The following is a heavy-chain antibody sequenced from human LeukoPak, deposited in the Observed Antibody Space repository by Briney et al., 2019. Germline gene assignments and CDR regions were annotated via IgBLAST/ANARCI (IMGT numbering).Heavy chain of an antibody. V-gene: IGHV3-23*01. Sequence: GSLRLSCAVSGFTFSHYAMSWVRQAPGTGLEWVGSLTDSGDATYYADSVKGRFTMSRDNAKDSLFLQMNSLRAEDTAVYYCVREGHICGGECFDLWGQGTLVTVSS. D-gene: IGHD2-21*01. J-gene: IGHJ4*02. CDR3: VREGHICGGECFDL. CDR1: GFTFSHYA. CDR2: LTDSGDAT.